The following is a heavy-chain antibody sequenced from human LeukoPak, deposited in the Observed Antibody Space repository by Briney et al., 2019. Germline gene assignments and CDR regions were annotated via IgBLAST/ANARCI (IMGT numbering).Heavy chain of an antibody. CDR3: ARREVVGATAFDY. Sequence: GESLKISCKGSGYSFTSYWINWVRQMPGKGLEWMGTIDPSDSYTNYSSAFQGHVTMSSVKSISTAYLQWSSLKASDTAVYYCARREVVGATAFDYWGQGTLVTVSS. J-gene: IGHJ4*02. CDR1: GYSFTSYW. V-gene: IGHV5-10-1*01. CDR2: IDPSDSYT. D-gene: IGHD1-26*01.